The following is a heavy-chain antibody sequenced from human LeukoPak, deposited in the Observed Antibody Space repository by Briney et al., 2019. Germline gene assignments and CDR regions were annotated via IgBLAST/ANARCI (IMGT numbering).Heavy chain of an antibody. CDR1: GFTFDDYA. V-gene: IGHV3-9*01. Sequence: PGRSLRLSCAASGFTFDDYAMHWVRQAPGKGLEWVSGISWNSGSIGYADSVRGRFTISRDNAKNSLYLQMNSLRAEDTALYHCAKSYYYDSSANYGHAFDIWGQGTMVTVSS. D-gene: IGHD3-22*01. CDR2: ISWNSGSI. CDR3: AKSYYYDSSANYGHAFDI. J-gene: IGHJ3*02.